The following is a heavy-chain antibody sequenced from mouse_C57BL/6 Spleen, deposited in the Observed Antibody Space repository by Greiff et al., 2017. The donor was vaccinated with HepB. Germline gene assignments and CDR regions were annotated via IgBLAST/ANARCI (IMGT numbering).Heavy chain of an antibody. D-gene: IGHD1-1*01. CDR2: INPSNGGT. V-gene: IGHV1-53*01. Sequence: QVQLQQPGTELVKPGASVKLSCKASGYTFTSYWMHWVKQRPGQGLEWIGNINPSNGGTNYNEKFKGKATLTVDKSSSTAYMQLRSLTSEDSAVYYCARSVYYYGSSYAMDYWGQGTSVTVSS. CDR3: ARSVYYYGSSYAMDY. J-gene: IGHJ4*01. CDR1: GYTFTSYW.